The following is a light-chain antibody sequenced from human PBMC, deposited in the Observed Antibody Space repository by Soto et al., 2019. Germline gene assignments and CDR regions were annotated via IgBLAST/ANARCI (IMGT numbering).Light chain of an antibody. J-gene: IGKJ1*01. CDR2: AAS. Sequence: IVLTQSPVTLSLSPGERATLSCRASQGVNSTYVAWYQQKPGQAPRLLIYAASIRATGIPDRFSGSGSGTDFILTISSLQSEDFAVYYCQQYNNWPRTFGQGTKVEIK. CDR1: QGVNST. V-gene: IGKV3D-15*01. CDR3: QQYNNWPRT.